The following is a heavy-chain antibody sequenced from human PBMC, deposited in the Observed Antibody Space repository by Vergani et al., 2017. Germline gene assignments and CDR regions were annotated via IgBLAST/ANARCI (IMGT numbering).Heavy chain of an antibody. CDR2: IYHSGST. CDR1: GGSISSSNW. J-gene: IGHJ3*02. V-gene: IGHV4-4*02. D-gene: IGHD3-22*01. Sequence: QVQLQESGPGLVKPSGTLSLTCAVSGGSISSSNWWSWVRQPPGKGLEWIGEIYHSGSTNYNPSLKSRVTISVDKSKNQFSLKLSSVTAADTAVYYCARDGVYYDSSGYYSADAFDIWGQGTMVTVSS. CDR3: ARDGVYYDSSGYYSADAFDI.